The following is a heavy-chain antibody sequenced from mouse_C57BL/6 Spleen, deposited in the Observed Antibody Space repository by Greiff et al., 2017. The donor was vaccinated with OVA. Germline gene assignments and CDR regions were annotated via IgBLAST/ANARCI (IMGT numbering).Heavy chain of an antibody. J-gene: IGHJ1*03. CDR2: IYWDDDK. CDR3: ARYYGSSYCWYFDV. D-gene: IGHD1-1*01. CDR1: GLPLSTSGMG. V-gene: IGHV8-12*01. Sequence: QVQLKESGPGILQSSQTLSLTCSFSGLPLSTSGMGVSWIRQPSGKGLEWLAHIYWDDDKRYNPSLKSRLTISKDTSRNQVFLKITSVDTADTATYYCARYYGSSYCWYFDVWGTGTTVTVSS.